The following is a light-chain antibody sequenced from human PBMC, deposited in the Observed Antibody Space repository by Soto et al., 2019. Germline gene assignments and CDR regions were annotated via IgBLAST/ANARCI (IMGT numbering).Light chain of an antibody. CDR2: GAS. Sequence: EIVMTQSPATLSVSPGERATLSCRASQSVSSNLAWYQQKPGQAPRLLIYGASTRATGIPARFSGSGSGTEFTLTISSLQSEDFAVYYCQQYNNWPTSFGQGTTVEIK. V-gene: IGKV3-15*01. J-gene: IGKJ1*01. CDR3: QQYNNWPTS. CDR1: QSVSSN.